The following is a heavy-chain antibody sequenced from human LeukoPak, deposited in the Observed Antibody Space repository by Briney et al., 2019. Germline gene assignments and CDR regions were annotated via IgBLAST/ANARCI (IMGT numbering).Heavy chain of an antibody. CDR1: GFTFSSYA. V-gene: IGHV3-23*01. CDR2: ISGSGGST. J-gene: IGHJ4*02. CDR3: ARFYDSSSYYYRAADY. Sequence: GGSLRLSCAASGFTFSSYAMSWVRQAPGKGLEWVSAISGSGGSTYYADSVKGRFTISRDNSKNTLYLQMNSLRAEDTAVYYCARFYDSSSYYYRAADYWGQGTLVTVSS. D-gene: IGHD3-22*01.